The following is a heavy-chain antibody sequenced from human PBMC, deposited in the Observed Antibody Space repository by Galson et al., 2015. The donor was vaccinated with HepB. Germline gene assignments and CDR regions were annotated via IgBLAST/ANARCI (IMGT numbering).Heavy chain of an antibody. J-gene: IGHJ4*02. D-gene: IGHD3-3*01. Sequence: SLRLSFAASGFTFSSFWMSWVRQAPGKGLEWVANIKQDGTEKYYVDSVKGRFTISRDNSKDTLYLQMSSLRAEDTAVYYCARAGLIELRFLGGWGSFDYWGQGTLVTVSS. V-gene: IGHV3-7*01. CDR3: ARAGLIELRFLGGWGSFDY. CDR2: IKQDGTEK. CDR1: GFTFSSFW.